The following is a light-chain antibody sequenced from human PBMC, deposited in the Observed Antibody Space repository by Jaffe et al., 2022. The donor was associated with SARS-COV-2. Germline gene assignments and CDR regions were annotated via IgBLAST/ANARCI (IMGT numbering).Light chain of an antibody. CDR2: DVT. Sequence: QSALTQPRSLSGSLGQSVTISCTGTSGDIGGHNYVSWYQQIPGKAPKLIISDVTERPSGVPDRFSGSRSGNTASLTISGLQAEDEADYYCSSYAGSYTFVFGSGTKVTFL. CDR3: SSYAGSYTFV. V-gene: IGLV2-11*01. CDR1: SGDIGGHNY. J-gene: IGLJ1*01.